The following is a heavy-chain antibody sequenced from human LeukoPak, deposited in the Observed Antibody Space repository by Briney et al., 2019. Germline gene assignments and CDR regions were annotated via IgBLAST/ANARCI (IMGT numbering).Heavy chain of an antibody. CDR3: TRVGYIDEGIDY. V-gene: IGHV3-7*04. CDR1: GFPFSSYW. Sequence: GVLRLSCVASGFPFSSYWMTWVRQAPGKGLEWVANIKQDGSKKSYVDSVKGRFTISRDNAKNSLYLQMNSLRAEGTAIYYCTRVGYIDEGIDYWGQGTLVTVSS. J-gene: IGHJ4*02. D-gene: IGHD5-24*01. CDR2: IKQDGSKK.